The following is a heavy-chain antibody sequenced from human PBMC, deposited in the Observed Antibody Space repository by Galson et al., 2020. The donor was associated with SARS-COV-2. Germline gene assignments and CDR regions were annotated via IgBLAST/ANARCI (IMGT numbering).Heavy chain of an antibody. V-gene: IGHV4-34*01. CDR1: GGSFSGYY. J-gene: IGHJ2*01. Sequence: SETLSLTCAVYGGSFSGYYWSWIRQPPGKGLEWIGEINHSGSTNYNPSLKSRVTISVDTSKNQFSLKLSSVTAADTAVYYCARQCPYYYDSSGYKTMVYFDLWGRGTLVTVSS. CDR2: INHSGST. CDR3: ARQCPYYYDSSGYKTMVYFDL. D-gene: IGHD3-22*01.